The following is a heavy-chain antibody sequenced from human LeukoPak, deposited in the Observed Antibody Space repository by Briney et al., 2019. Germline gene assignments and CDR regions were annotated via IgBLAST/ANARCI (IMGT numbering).Heavy chain of an antibody. CDR1: GGSISSDY. CDR3: ARLAVTPNGYAFDI. Sequence: SETLSLTCTVSGGSISSDYWSWIRQPPGQGLEWIGYIFYSGSTNYNPSLKSRITISVDTSKIQFSLRLSSVTAADTAVYYCARLAVTPNGYAFDIWGQGTMVTVSS. CDR2: IFYSGST. J-gene: IGHJ3*02. V-gene: IGHV4-59*08. D-gene: IGHD4-17*01.